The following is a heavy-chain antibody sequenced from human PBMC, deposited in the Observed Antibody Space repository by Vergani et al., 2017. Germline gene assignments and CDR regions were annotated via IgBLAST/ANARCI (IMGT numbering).Heavy chain of an antibody. J-gene: IGHJ5*02. D-gene: IGHD3-10*01. V-gene: IGHV4-39*01. CDR3: ARRLGGSGSPHHPNWFDP. CDR2: IYYSGST. Sequence: QRQLQESGPGLGTPSETLSLTCTVPGGPISSSCYYWGWIRQPPGKGLEWIGSIYYSGSTYYNPSLKSRVTISVDTSKNQFSLKGSSVTAADTAVYYCARRLGGSGSPHHPNWFDPWGQGTLVTVSS. CDR1: GGPISSSCYY.